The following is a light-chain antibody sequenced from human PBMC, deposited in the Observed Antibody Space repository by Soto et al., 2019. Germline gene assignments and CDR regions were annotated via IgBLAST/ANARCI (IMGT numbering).Light chain of an antibody. CDR3: QQTDSNFVS. V-gene: IGKV1-39*01. Sequence: DIQMTQSPSSLSASVGDRVTITCRSSQTISTYLHWFHQKPGKAPNLLIYDASSLQTGVPSRFSGSGSGTDFTLTISSLQPEDFGTYDCQQTDSNFVSFGGGTKVEMK. CDR1: QTISTY. CDR2: DAS. J-gene: IGKJ4*01.